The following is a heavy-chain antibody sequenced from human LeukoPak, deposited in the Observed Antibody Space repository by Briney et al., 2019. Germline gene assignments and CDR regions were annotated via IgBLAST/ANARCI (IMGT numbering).Heavy chain of an antibody. D-gene: IGHD5-24*01. Sequence: PSETLFLTCTVSGGSISSYYWSWIRQPPGKGLEWIGYIYTSGSTNYNPSLKSRVTISVDTSKNQFSLKLSSVTAADTAVYYCARFPMATIGSDAFDIWGQGTMVTVSS. CDR3: ARFPMATIGSDAFDI. J-gene: IGHJ3*02. CDR1: GGSISSYY. CDR2: IYTSGST. V-gene: IGHV4-4*09.